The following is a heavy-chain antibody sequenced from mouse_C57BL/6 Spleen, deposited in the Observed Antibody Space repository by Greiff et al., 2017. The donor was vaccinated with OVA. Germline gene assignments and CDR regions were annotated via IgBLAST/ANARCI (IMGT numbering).Heavy chain of an antibody. J-gene: IGHJ4*01. CDR3: ALWLLHAMDY. CDR2: ISSGSSTI. CDR1: GFTFSDYG. V-gene: IGHV5-17*01. D-gene: IGHD2-3*01. Sequence: DVMLVESGGGLVKPGGSLKLSCAASGFTFSDYGMHWVRQAPEKGLEWVAYISSGSSTIYYADTVKGRFTISRDNAKNTLFMQMTSLRSEDTAMYYCALWLLHAMDYWGQGTSVTVSS.